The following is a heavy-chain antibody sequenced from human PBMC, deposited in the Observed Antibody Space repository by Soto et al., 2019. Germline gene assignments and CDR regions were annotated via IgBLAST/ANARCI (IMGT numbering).Heavy chain of an antibody. J-gene: IGHJ6*02. V-gene: IGHV4-4*02. CDR2: IYHSGST. Sequence: SETLSLTCAVSGGSISSSNWWSWVRHPPGKGLEWNGEIYHSGSTNYNPSLKSRVTISVDKSKNQFSLKLSSVTAADTAVYYCARDRANGWYSDYYYGMDVWGQGTTVT. CDR1: GGSISSSNW. D-gene: IGHD6-19*01. CDR3: ARDRANGWYSDYYYGMDV.